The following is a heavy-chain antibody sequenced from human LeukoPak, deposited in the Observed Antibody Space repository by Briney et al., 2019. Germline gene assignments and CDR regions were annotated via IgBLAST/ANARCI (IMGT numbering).Heavy chain of an antibody. J-gene: IGHJ4*01. D-gene: IGHD2-2*01. CDR2: IRGSGDIT. V-gene: IGHV3-23*01. CDR1: GFTFSSYA. CDR3: AKTRIVCTSVSCPGGGFDY. Sequence: GGSLRLSCAASGFTFSSYAMSWVRQAQGKGMEWVSGIRGSGDITYYADSVKGRFTISRDNFKNTLYLQMNSLRAEDTAVYYCAKTRIVCTSVSCPGGGFDYWGHGTLVTVSS.